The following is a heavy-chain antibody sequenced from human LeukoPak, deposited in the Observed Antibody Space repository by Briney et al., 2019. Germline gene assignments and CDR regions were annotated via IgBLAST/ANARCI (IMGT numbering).Heavy chain of an antibody. CDR2: IKQDGSEK. D-gene: IGHD3-9*01. CDR1: GFTFSSYW. Sequence: PGGSLRLSCAASGFTFSSYWMSWVRQAPGKGLEWVANIKQDGSEKYYVDSVKGRFTISRDNAKNSLYLQMNSLRAEDTAVYYCARGRGGYYDILTGYSAPYYWGQGTLVTVSS. V-gene: IGHV3-7*01. J-gene: IGHJ4*02. CDR3: ARGRGGYYDILTGYSAPYY.